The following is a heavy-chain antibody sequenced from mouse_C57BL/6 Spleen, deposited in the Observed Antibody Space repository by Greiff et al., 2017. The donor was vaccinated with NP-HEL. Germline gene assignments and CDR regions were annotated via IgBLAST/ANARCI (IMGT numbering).Heavy chain of an antibody. CDR3: AYQAWFAY. J-gene: IGHJ3*01. CDR2: INPNNGGT. V-gene: IGHV1-26*01. Sequence: EVQLQQSGPELVKPGASVKISCKASGYTFTDYYMNWVKQSHGKSLEWIGDINPNNGGTSYNQKFKGKATLTVDKSSSTAYMELRSLTSEDSAVYYCAYQAWFAYWGQGTLVTVS. CDR1: GYTFTDYY.